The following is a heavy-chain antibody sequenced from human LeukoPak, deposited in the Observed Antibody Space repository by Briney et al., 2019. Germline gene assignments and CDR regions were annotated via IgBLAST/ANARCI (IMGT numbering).Heavy chain of an antibody. CDR3: ARGNYDILTGYYYPMDY. J-gene: IGHJ4*02. D-gene: IGHD3-9*01. V-gene: IGHV4-59*01. CDR1: GDSIGSYS. Sequence: SETLSLTCTVSGDSIGSYSWNWIRLPPGKGLEWIGYIYYSGSTNYNPSLKSRVTISVDTSKNQFSLKLSSVTAADTAVYYCARGNYDILTGYYYPMDYWGQGTLVTVSS. CDR2: IYYSGST.